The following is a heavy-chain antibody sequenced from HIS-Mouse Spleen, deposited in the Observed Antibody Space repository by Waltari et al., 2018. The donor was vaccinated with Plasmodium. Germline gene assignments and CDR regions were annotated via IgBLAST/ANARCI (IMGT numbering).Heavy chain of an antibody. CDR3: ASSWYWYFDL. V-gene: IGHV3-7*01. Sequence: EVQLVESGGGLVQPGGSLRLSCAASGFTFSSYWMSWVRQAPGKGLGGVANLKQDGSEKYYVDSVKGRFTISRDNAKNSLYLQMNSLRAEDTAVYYCASSWYWYFDLWGRGTLVTVSS. J-gene: IGHJ2*01. CDR1: GFTFSSYW. D-gene: IGHD6-13*01. CDR2: LKQDGSEK.